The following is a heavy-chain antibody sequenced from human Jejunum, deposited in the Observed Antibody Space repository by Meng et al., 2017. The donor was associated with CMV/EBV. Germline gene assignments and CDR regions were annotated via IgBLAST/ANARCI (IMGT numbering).Heavy chain of an antibody. CDR2: ILWDDDR. J-gene: IGHJ4*02. Sequence: HITLKESGLTLVKPTQTLTLTGSFYGFSLTTTGMGVGWIRQPPGKALEWLALILWDDDRLYNPSLKTRVTITKDMSTNQVVLTMTNMDPADTGTYYCARGGPVFDFWGQGALVTVSS. CDR1: GFSLTTTGMG. V-gene: IGHV2-5*02. CDR3: ARGGPVFDF.